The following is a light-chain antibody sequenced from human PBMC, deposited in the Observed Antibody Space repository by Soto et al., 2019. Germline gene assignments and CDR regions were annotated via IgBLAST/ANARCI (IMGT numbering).Light chain of an antibody. V-gene: IGLV4-60*02. CDR2: LEGSGSY. CDR1: SGNSSYI. J-gene: IGLJ3*02. CDR3: ETWDSNTHTV. Sequence: QPVLTQSSSASASLGSSVKLTCTLSSGNSSYIIAWHQQQPGNAPRYLMKLEGSGSYNKGSGVPDRFSGSSSGADRYLTISNLPFEDEADYYCETWDSNTHTVFGGGTKLTVL.